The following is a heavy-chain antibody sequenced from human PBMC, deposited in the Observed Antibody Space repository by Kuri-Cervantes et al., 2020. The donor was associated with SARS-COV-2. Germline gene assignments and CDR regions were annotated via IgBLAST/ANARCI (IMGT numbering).Heavy chain of an antibody. CDR1: GGTFSSYG. CDR2: IIPTFGIE. D-gene: IGHD3-16*02. Sequence: SVKVSCKASGGTFSSYGISWVRQAPGQGLEWMGGIIPTFGIENYAQKFQGRVTITTDESTSTAYMELSSLRSEDTAVYYCARESGSSYDYVWGSYRYRNGWFDPWGQGTLVTVSS. CDR3: ARESGSSYDYVWGSYRYRNGWFDP. V-gene: IGHV1-69*05. J-gene: IGHJ5*02.